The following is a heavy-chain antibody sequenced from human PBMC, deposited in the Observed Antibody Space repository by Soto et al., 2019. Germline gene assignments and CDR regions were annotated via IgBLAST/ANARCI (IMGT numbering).Heavy chain of an antibody. CDR2: ISAYNGNT. J-gene: IGHJ4*02. V-gene: IGHV1-18*01. CDR3: ARGGTPIDY. Sequence: QVQLVQSGAEVKKPGASVKVSCKTSGYTFTNFGLSWVRQAPGQGLEWMGWISAYNGNTNYAQNFQSRVTMTTDTTTITAYMELRSLRSDDTAVHYCARGGTPIDYGGQGTLVTVSS. D-gene: IGHD3-16*01. CDR1: GYTFTNFG.